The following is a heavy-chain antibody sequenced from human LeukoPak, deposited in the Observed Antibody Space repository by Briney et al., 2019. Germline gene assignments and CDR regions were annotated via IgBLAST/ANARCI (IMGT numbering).Heavy chain of an antibody. V-gene: IGHV3-48*01. J-gene: IGHJ4*02. CDR3: TRDQEGSDY. CDR2: ITRSSSAK. Sequence: GGSLRLSCAASGFPFSSYSMTWVRQAPGKGLEWVSYITRSSSAKFYADSVKGRFTISRDNAENLLYLQMNSLRAEDTAVYYCTRDQEGSDYWGQGTLVTVSS. CDR1: GFPFSSYS.